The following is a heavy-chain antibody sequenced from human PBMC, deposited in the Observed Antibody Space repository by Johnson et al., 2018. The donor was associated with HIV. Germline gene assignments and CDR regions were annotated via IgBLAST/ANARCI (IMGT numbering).Heavy chain of an antibody. CDR1: GFTFSSYA. Sequence: VQLVESGGGLVQPGGSLRLSCAVSGFTFSSYAIHWVRQAPGKGLEYVSAISSNGGSTYYANYVKGRFTISRDNSKNTLYLQMGSLRAEDRAVYYCAREGRGSSSGAFDIWGQGTMVTVSS. D-gene: IGHD6-6*01. J-gene: IGHJ3*02. CDR2: ISSNGGST. V-gene: IGHV3-64*01. CDR3: AREGRGSSSGAFDI.